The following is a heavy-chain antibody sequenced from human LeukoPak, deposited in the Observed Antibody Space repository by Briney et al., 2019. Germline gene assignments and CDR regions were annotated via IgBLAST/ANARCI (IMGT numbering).Heavy chain of an antibody. CDR2: IYYSGST. CDR3: ARDPIVVVPAAMGYWYFDL. D-gene: IGHD2-2*01. CDR1: GGSISSYY. Sequence: SETLSLTCTVSGGSISSYYWSWIRQPPGKGLEWIGYIYYSGSTNYNPSLKSRVTISVDTSKNQLSLKLSSVTAADTAVYYCARDPIVVVPAAMGYWYFDLWGRGTLVTVSS. J-gene: IGHJ2*01. V-gene: IGHV4-59*01.